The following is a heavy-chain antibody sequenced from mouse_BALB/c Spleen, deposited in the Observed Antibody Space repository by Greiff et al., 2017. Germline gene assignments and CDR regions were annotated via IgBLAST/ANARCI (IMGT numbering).Heavy chain of an antibody. Sequence: VQLQQSGPELVKPGASVKISCKTSGYTFTEYTMHWVKQSHGQSLEWIGGINPNTGGTSYKQKFKGKATLTVDKASSTAYMGLRSLTSEDSAVFYCASSGNRDVEDWGEGTTVTVSS. CDR1: GYTFTEYT. CDR3: ASSGNRDVED. V-gene: IGHV1-26*01. J-gene: IGHJ1*01. D-gene: IGHD2-1*01. CDR2: INPNTGGT.